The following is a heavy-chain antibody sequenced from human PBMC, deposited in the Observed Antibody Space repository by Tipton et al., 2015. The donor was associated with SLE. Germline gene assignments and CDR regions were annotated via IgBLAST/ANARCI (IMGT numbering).Heavy chain of an antibody. V-gene: IGHV4-39*07. CDR1: GGSISSSRYY. Sequence: TLSLTCTVSGGSISSSRYYWGWIRQPLGKGLEWIGNIYYSGSTYYNPSLKSRVTISVDTSKNQFSLKLSSVTAADTAVYYCARAPNWADFDYWGQGTLVTVSS. J-gene: IGHJ4*02. CDR3: ARAPNWADFDY. CDR2: IYYSGST. D-gene: IGHD7-27*01.